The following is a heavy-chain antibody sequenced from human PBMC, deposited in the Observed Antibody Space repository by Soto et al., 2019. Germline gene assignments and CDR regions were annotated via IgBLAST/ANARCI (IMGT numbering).Heavy chain of an antibody. D-gene: IGHD3-22*01. J-gene: IGHJ6*02. CDR2: ISYDGSNK. CDR3: ARDQIVAGNYYYYYGMDV. CDR1: GFTFSSYA. Sequence: QVQLVESGGGVVQPGRSLRLSCAASGFTFSSYAMHGVRQAPGKGLEWVAVISYDGSNKYYADSVKGRFTISRDNSKNTLYLQMNSLRAEDTAVYYCARDQIVAGNYYYYYGMDVWGQGTTVTVSS. V-gene: IGHV3-30-3*01.